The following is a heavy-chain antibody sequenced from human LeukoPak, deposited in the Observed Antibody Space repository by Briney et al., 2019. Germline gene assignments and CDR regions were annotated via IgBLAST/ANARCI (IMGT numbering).Heavy chain of an antibody. CDR3: ARDLCSGTSCYLDYYYYYGMDV. D-gene: IGHD2-2*01. CDR1: GYTFTSYG. V-gene: IGHV1-18*01. Sequence: ASVKVSCKASGYTFTSYGISWVRQAPGQGLEWMGWISAYNGNTNYAQKLQGRVTMTTDTSTSTAYMELRSLRSDDTAVYYCARDLCSGTSCYLDYYYYYGMDVWGQGTTVTVSS. J-gene: IGHJ6*02. CDR2: ISAYNGNT.